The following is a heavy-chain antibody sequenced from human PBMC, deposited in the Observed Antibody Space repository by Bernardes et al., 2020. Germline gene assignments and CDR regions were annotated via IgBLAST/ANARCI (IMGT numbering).Heavy chain of an antibody. D-gene: IGHD6-19*01. Sequence: SETLSLTCAVYGGSFSGYYWSWIRQPPGKGLEWIGEINHSGSTNYNPSLKRRVTISVDTSKNQFSLKLSSLTAADTAVYYCARAGYSSGWYGSHWYFDLWGRGTLVTVSS. CDR1: GGSFSGYY. CDR3: ARAGYSSGWYGSHWYFDL. J-gene: IGHJ2*01. CDR2: INHSGST. V-gene: IGHV4-34*01.